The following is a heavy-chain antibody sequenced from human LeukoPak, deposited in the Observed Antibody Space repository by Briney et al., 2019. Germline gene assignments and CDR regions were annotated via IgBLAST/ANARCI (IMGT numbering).Heavy chain of an antibody. Sequence: GGSLRLSCAASGFTFSSYSMNWVRQAPGKGLEWVSSISSSSSYIYYADSVKGRFTISRDNARNSVYLQINSLSAEDTAVYYCATDAGYYKFDYWGQGTLVTVSS. D-gene: IGHD2-21*01. CDR1: GFTFSSYS. CDR3: ATDAGYYKFDY. CDR2: ISSSSSYI. J-gene: IGHJ4*02. V-gene: IGHV3-21*01.